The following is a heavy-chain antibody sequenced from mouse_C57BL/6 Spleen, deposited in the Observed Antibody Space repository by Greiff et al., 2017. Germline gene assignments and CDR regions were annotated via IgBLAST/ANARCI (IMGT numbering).Heavy chain of an antibody. D-gene: IGHD2-1*01. CDR1: GFNIKDYS. CDR2: IDPEDCDT. V-gene: IGHV14-1*01. CDR3: TTVYGNYWYFDV. J-gene: IGHJ1*03. Sequence: VQLQQSGAVLFRPGASVKLSCTASGFNIKDYSMPCLKQSPEHGLVWLGRIDPEDCDTEYAPKFQGKATMTADTSSNTAYLQLSSLTSEDTAVYYCTTVYGNYWYFDVWGTGTTVTVSS.